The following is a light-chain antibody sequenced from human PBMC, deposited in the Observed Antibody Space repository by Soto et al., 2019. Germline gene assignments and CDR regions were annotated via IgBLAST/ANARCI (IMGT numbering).Light chain of an antibody. Sequence: IVLTHSPGTLSFSPGERATLSFRTSQSVSNNYLAWYQQKPGQAPRLLIYGASSRATGIPDRFSGSGSGTDFTLSISRLEPEDFAVYYCQQYSSLWTFGQGTKVDNK. J-gene: IGKJ1*01. CDR2: GAS. V-gene: IGKV3-20*01. CDR3: QQYSSLWT. CDR1: QSVSNNY.